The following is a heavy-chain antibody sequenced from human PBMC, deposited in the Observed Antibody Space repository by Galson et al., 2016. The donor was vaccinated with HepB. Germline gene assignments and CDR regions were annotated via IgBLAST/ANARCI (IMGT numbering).Heavy chain of an antibody. Sequence: ETLSLTCTVSGGSISSSSYYWGWIRQPPGKGLEWIGSIYYNGNTDYNLSLKSRVTISVDTSKHQFSLKLSSVTAADTAVYYCASMVRGVTIYYWGQGTLVTVSS. V-gene: IGHV4-39*01. D-gene: IGHD3-10*01. CDR3: ASMVRGVTIYY. J-gene: IGHJ4*02. CDR2: IYYNGNT. CDR1: GGSISSSSYY.